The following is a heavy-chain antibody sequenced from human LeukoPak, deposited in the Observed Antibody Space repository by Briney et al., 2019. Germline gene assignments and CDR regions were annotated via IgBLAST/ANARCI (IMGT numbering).Heavy chain of an antibody. D-gene: IGHD2-8*01. J-gene: IGHJ4*02. CDR3: ARDNNGDY. CDR1: GFTFSSYA. Sequence: PGGSLRLSCAASGFTFSSYAMHWVRQAPGKGLEWVAVVSYGGRRKSYADSVKGRFTISRDDSKNTLYLQMNGLRTEDTAIYYCARDNNGDYWGQGTLVTVSS. V-gene: IGHV3-30*04. CDR2: VSYGGRRK.